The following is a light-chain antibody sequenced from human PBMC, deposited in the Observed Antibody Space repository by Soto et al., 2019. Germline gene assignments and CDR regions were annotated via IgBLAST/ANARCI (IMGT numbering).Light chain of an antibody. CDR2: EVS. CDR1: SSDVGGYKY. Sequence: QSALTQPASVSGSPGQAITISCTGTSSDVGGYKYVSWYQQHPGKAPKLMIYEVSNRPSGVSNRFSGSKSGNTASLTISGLQAEDEADDYCSSYTSSSTRGVVFGGGTKLTVL. CDR3: SSYTSSSTRGVV. J-gene: IGLJ2*01. V-gene: IGLV2-14*01.